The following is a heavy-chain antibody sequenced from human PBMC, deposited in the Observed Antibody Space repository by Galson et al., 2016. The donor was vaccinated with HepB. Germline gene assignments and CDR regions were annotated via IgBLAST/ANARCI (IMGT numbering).Heavy chain of an antibody. CDR3: AKDSGAYYSDSSRSRHNAFDI. V-gene: IGHV3-9*01. J-gene: IGHJ3*02. Sequence: SLRLSCAASGFTLAHYAMHWVRQAPGKGLEWVSGISWNSGSIGYADSVKGRFTISRDNAKNSLYLQMNSLRAEDTALYYCAKDSGAYYSDSSRSRHNAFDIWGQGTMVTVSS. CDR1: GFTLAHYA. CDR2: ISWNSGSI. D-gene: IGHD3-22*01.